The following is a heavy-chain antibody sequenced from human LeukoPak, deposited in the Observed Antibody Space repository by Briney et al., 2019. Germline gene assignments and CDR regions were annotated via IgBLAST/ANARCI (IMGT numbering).Heavy chain of an antibody. Sequence: GRPLQISCQTSGFSFNTLMIDWVLQAPGGGLERMGLIYHLDCETRYGPSFQGQVTISADKSTSSAFLQWDSLKASDTAMYYCVRHNTGADYWGQGTLVTVSS. D-gene: IGHD1-14*01. CDR2: IYHLDCET. CDR3: VRHNTGADY. J-gene: IGHJ4*02. CDR1: GFSFNTLM. V-gene: IGHV5-51*01.